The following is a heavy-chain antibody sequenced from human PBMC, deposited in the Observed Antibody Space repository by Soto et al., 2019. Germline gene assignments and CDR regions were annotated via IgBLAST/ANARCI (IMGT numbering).Heavy chain of an antibody. CDR3: ARLSTTVGAFDI. J-gene: IGHJ3*02. CDR1: GGSISRYY. D-gene: IGHD4-17*01. V-gene: IGHV4-59*01. CDR2: IYNRGST. Sequence: SETLSLTCTVSGGSISRYYWSWIRQPPGKGLEWIGYIYNRGSTNYNPSLKSRVAISLDTSKNQFSLQLSSVTAADTAVYYCARLSTTVGAFDIWGQGTMVTVSS.